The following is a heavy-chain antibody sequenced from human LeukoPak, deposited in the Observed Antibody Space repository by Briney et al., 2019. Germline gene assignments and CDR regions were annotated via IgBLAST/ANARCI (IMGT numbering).Heavy chain of an antibody. V-gene: IGHV4-4*07. D-gene: IGHD3-3*01. CDR3: ASWSGYYGFDP. CDR2: IYTSGST. Sequence: PSETLSLTCTASGGSISSYYWSWIRQPAGKGLEWIGRIYTSGSTNYNPSLKSRVTISVDTSKNQFSLKLSSVTAADTAVYYCASWSGYYGFDPWGQGTLVTVSS. CDR1: GGSISSYY. J-gene: IGHJ5*02.